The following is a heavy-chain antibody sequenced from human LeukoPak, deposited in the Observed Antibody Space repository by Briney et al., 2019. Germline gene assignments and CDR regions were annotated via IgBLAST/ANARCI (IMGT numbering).Heavy chain of an antibody. Sequence: GESLKISCEASGYSFTNYWIGWVRQMPGKGLEWMGIINPGNADTKYSPSFQGQVTISADKSISSAYLQWRSLEASDTAMYYCAFAYDGTFYWSFDLWGRGTLVTVSS. D-gene: IGHD1-1*01. CDR1: GYSFTNYW. J-gene: IGHJ2*01. CDR3: AFAYDGTFYWSFDL. V-gene: IGHV5-51*01. CDR2: INPGNADT.